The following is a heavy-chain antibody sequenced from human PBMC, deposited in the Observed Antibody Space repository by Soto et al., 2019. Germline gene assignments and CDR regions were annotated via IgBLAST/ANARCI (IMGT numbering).Heavy chain of an antibody. Sequence: ASVKVSCKASGYIFTGEYMHWVRQAPGQGLEWMGWLNPNSGGTQYGQKFQGRVTLTRDRSISTAYMELSGLTSDDTAVYYCVRGLYTSDCHFAYWGQGTLVTGSS. V-gene: IGHV1-2*02. CDR2: LNPNSGGT. CDR1: GYIFTGEY. CDR3: VRGLYTSDCHFAY. J-gene: IGHJ4*02. D-gene: IGHD6-19*01.